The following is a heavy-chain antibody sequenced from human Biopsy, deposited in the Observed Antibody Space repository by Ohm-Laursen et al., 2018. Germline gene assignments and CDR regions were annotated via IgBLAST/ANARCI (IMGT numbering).Heavy chain of an antibody. CDR3: ARLGSGDYFPTFFDF. CDR2: IFNSANT. J-gene: IGHJ4*02. CDR1: GGSISSGGSY. D-gene: IGHD5-12*01. Sequence: TLSLTCTVSGGSISSGGSYWSWIRQLPGKGLEWIGYIFNSANTYYNPSLKNLITISGDTSKNQFSLKLNSVTAADTAVYYCARLGSGDYFPTFFDFWGQGALVTVSS. V-gene: IGHV4-31*01.